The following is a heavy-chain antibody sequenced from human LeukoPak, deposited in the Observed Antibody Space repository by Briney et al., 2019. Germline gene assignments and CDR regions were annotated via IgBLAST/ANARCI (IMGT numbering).Heavy chain of an antibody. CDR2: FDPEDGET. J-gene: IGHJ4*02. CDR3: ATDKPLDVVVPAALAD. Sequence: GASVKVSCKVSGYTLTDLSMHWVRQAPGKGLEWMGGFDPEDGETIYVQKLQGRVTMPEDTSTDTAYMELSSPRSEDTAVYYCATDKPLDVVVPAALADWGQGTLVTVSS. D-gene: IGHD2-2*01. CDR1: GYTLTDLS. V-gene: IGHV1-24*01.